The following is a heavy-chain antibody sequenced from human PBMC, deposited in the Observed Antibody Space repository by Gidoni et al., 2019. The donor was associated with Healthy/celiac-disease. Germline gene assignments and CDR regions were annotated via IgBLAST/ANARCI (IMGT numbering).Heavy chain of an antibody. Sequence: QVQLVASGGGLVKTGGSLRVSCAASGFTFSVSYMSWIRQAPGKGLEWVSYMSSSGSTIYYADSVKGRFTIARDNAKNSLYLQMNSLRAEDTAVYYCARDQGAMVIYYYYGMDVWGQGTTVNVSS. CDR2: MSSSGSTI. CDR1: GFTFSVSY. J-gene: IGHJ6*02. CDR3: ARDQGAMVIYYYYGMDV. D-gene: IGHD5-18*01. V-gene: IGHV3-11*04.